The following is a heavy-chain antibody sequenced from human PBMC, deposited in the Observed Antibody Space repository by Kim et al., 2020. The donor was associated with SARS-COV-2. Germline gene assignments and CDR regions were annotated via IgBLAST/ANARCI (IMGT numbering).Heavy chain of an antibody. Sequence: SETLSLTCAVYGGSFSGYYWSWIRQPPGKGLEWIGEINHSGSTNYNPSLKSRVTISVDTSKNQFSLKLSSVTAADTAVYYCARGGRIQYGSGSYRKFDYWGQGTLVTVSS. D-gene: IGHD3-10*01. CDR3: ARGGRIQYGSGSYRKFDY. V-gene: IGHV4-34*01. CDR1: GGSFSGYY. J-gene: IGHJ4*02. CDR2: INHSGST.